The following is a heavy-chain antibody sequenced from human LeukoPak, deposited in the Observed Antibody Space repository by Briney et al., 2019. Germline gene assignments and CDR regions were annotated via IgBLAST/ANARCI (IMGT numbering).Heavy chain of an antibody. CDR1: GGTFSSYA. D-gene: IGHD2-2*01. CDR3: ARENYLGYCSSTSCPYFDY. V-gene: IGHV1-69*05. CDR2: IIPIFGTA. J-gene: IGHJ4*02. Sequence: GASVKVSCKASGGTFSSYAISWVRQAPGQGLEWMGGIIPIFGTANYAQKFQGRVTITTDESTSTAYMKLSSLRSEDTAVYYCARENYLGYCSSTSCPYFDYWGQGTLVTVSS.